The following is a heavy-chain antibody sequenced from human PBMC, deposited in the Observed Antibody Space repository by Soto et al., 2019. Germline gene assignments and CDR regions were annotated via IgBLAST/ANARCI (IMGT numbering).Heavy chain of an antibody. CDR1: VYTFTSYY. V-gene: IGHV1-46*01. D-gene: IGHD2-2*02. CDR3: ARDGVVPAAITYYYYYYGMDV. J-gene: IGHJ6*02. CDR2: INPSGGST. Sequence: XSVKVSCKASVYTFTSYYMHWVRQAPGQGLEWMGIINPSGGSTSYAQKFQGRVTMTRDTSTSTVYMELSSLRSEDTAVYYCARDGVVPAAITYYYYYYGMDVWGQGTTVTVSS.